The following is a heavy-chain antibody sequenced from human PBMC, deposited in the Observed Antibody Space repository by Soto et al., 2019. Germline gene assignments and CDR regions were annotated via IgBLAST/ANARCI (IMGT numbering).Heavy chain of an antibody. J-gene: IGHJ3*02. D-gene: IGHD5-18*01. CDR2: IYYSGST. CDR1: GGSISSYY. Sequence: QVQLQESGPGLVKPSETLSLTCTVSGGSISSYYWSWIRQPPGKGLEWIGYIYYSGSTNYNPSLKSRLTIPVDTSKNQCSLKLSSVTAADTAVYYCARHSSYGQAAFDIWGQGTMVTVSS. CDR3: ARHSSYGQAAFDI. V-gene: IGHV4-59*08.